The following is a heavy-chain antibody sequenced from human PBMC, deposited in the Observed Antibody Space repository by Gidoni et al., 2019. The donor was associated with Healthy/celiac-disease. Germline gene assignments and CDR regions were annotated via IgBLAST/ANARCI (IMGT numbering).Heavy chain of an antibody. CDR3: ARDKSRGVISGIGDY. Sequence: VQLVQSGAEVKKPGSSVKVSCKASGGTFSSYAISWVRQAPVQGLEWMGGSIPLFGTANYEQKFQGRVTITADESTSTAYMELSSLRSEDTAVYYCARDKSRGVISGIGDYWGQGTLVTVSS. V-gene: IGHV1-69*01. CDR2: SIPLFGTA. J-gene: IGHJ4*02. D-gene: IGHD2-8*01. CDR1: GGTFSSYA.